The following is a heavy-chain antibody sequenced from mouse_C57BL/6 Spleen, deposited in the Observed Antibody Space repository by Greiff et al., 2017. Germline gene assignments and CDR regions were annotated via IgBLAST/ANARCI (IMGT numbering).Heavy chain of an antibody. V-gene: IGHV8-8*01. CDR3: ALNIPYYYGSSYEGYFDV. D-gene: IGHD1-1*01. J-gene: IGHJ1*03. CDR1: GFSLSTFGMG. CDR2: IWWDDDK. Sequence: VMLVESGPGILQPSQTLSLTCSFSGFSLSTFGMGVGWIRQPSGKGLEWLAHIWWDDDKYYNPALKSRLTISKDTSKNQVFLKIANVDTADTATDYCALNIPYYYGSSYEGYFDVWGTGTTVTVSS.